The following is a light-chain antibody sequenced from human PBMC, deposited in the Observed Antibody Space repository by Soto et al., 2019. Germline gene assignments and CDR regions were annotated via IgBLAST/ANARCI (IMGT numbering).Light chain of an antibody. CDR3: QQSYSTPPT. Sequence: DIQMTQSPSILSASVGDRVTITCRASQSIDTWLAWHQQKPGKAPKLLISKASSLESGVPSRFSGSGSGTEFTLTISSLQPDDFATYYCQQSYSTPPTFGQVTRLEIX. CDR1: QSIDTW. CDR2: KAS. J-gene: IGKJ5*01. V-gene: IGKV1-5*03.